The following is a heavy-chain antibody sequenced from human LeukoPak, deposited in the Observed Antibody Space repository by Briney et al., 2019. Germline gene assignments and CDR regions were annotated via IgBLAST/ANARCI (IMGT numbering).Heavy chain of an antibody. D-gene: IGHD4-11*01. CDR3: AREYYSNYFGY. CDR1: GYSISSGYY. Sequence: SETLSLTCTVSGYSISSGYYWGWIRQPPGKGLEWIGSIYHSGSTYYNPSLKSRVTISVDTSKNQFSLKLNSVTAADTAVYYCAREYYSNYFGYWGQGTLVTVSS. V-gene: IGHV4-38-2*02. CDR2: IYHSGST. J-gene: IGHJ4*02.